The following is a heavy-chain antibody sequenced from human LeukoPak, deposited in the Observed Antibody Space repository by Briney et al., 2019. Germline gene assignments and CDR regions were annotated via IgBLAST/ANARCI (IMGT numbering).Heavy chain of an antibody. CDR3: ARDLPDCSSTSCYAKYYFDY. D-gene: IGHD2-2*01. J-gene: IGHJ4*02. CDR1: GYTFTGYY. CDR2: INPNSGGT. Sequence: ASVKVSCKASGYTFTGYYMHWVRQAPGQGLEWMGWINPNSGGTNYAQKFQGWVTMTRDTSISTAYMELSRLRSDDTAVYYCARDLPDCSSTSCYAKYYFDYWGQGTLVTVSS. V-gene: IGHV1-2*04.